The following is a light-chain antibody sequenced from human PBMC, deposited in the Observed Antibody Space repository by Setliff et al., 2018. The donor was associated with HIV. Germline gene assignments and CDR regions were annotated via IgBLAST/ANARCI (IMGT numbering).Light chain of an antibody. Sequence: QSVLTQPASVSGSPGQLITISCTGTSSDVGTYNFVSWYQQHPGKAPKLIIFEGTKRLSGVSNRFSGSNSGNTASLTISGLQPEDEADYYCCSHAGGNTYIFGSGTKVTVL. CDR1: SSDVGTYNF. CDR2: EGT. CDR3: CSHAGGNTYI. V-gene: IGLV2-23*01. J-gene: IGLJ1*01.